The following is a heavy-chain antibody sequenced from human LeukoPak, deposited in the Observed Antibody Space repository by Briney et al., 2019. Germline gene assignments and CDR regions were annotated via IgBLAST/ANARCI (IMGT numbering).Heavy chain of an antibody. V-gene: IGHV3-74*03. J-gene: IGHJ4*02. CDR2: INSDGSST. Sequence: GGSLRLSCAASGFTFSTYWMQWVRQAPGKGLVWVSHINSDGSSTTYADSVKGRFTTSRDNAKNMLYLQMNGLRVEDTAVYYCVRDNFGVDYWGKGPLVTVSS. CDR3: VRDNFGVDY. CDR1: GFTFSTYW. D-gene: IGHD3-16*01.